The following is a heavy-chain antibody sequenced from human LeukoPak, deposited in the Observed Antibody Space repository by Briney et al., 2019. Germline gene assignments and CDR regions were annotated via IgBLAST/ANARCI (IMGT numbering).Heavy chain of an antibody. J-gene: IGHJ6*02. Sequence: SETLSLTCTVSGSSISSYYWSWIRQPPGKGLEWIGYIYYSGSTNYNPSLKSRITISVDTSKNQFSLELSSVTAADTAVYYCARVKKGRGREGQFPRYYYAMDVRGQGTTVTVSS. CDR3: ARVKKGRGREGQFPRYYYAMDV. V-gene: IGHV4-59*08. CDR2: IYYSGST. D-gene: IGHD1-26*01. CDR1: GSSISSYY.